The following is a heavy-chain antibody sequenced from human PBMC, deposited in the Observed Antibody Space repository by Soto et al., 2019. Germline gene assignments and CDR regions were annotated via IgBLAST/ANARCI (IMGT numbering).Heavy chain of an antibody. CDR3: ARDPVTTLDYYYYYYMDV. CDR1: GDSVSSNSAA. Sequence: SQTLSLTCAISGDSVSSNSAAWNWIRQSPSRGLEWLGRTYYRSKWYNDYAVSVKSRITINPDTSKNQFSLQLNSVTPEDTAVYYCARDPVTTLDYYYYYYMDVWGKGTTVTVSS. D-gene: IGHD4-17*01. V-gene: IGHV6-1*01. J-gene: IGHJ6*03. CDR2: TYYRSKWYN.